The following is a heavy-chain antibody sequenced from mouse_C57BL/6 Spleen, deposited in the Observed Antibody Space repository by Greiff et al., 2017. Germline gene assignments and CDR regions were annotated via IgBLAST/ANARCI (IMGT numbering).Heavy chain of an antibody. CDR1: GYTFTSYW. D-gene: IGHD2-4*01. CDR2: IDPSDSET. CDR3: AVYYDYAIDY. V-gene: IGHV1-52*01. J-gene: IGHJ4*01. Sequence: VQLQQPGAELVRPGSSVKLSCKASGYTFTSYWMHWVKQRPIQGLEWIGNIDPSDSETHYNQKFKDKATLTVDKSSSTAYMQLSSLTSEDSAVYYCAVYYDYAIDYWGQGTSVTVSS.